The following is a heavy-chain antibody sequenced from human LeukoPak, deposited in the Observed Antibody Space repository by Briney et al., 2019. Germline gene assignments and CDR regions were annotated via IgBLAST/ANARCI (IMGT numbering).Heavy chain of an antibody. CDR3: AKDAVGATAYYFDY. V-gene: IGHV3-23*01. CDR1: GFTFSSYA. Sequence: GGSLRLSCAASGFTFSSYAMSWVRQAPGKGLEWVSAISSSGDTYYAGSVKGRFTISKDNSKNTLYLQMNSLRAEDTAVYYCAKDAVGATAYYFDYWGQGTLVTVSS. J-gene: IGHJ4*02. CDR2: ISSSGDT. D-gene: IGHD1-26*01.